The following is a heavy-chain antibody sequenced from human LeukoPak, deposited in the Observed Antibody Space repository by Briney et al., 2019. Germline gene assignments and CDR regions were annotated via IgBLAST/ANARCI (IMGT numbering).Heavy chain of an antibody. J-gene: IGHJ5*02. CDR2: IYYSGST. CDR3: ARVVRGGWLRGWFDP. D-gene: IGHD3-10*01. V-gene: IGHV4-59*01. Sequence: SETLSLTCTVSGGSISSYYWSWIRQPPGKGLEWIGYIYYSGSTNYNPSLKSRVTISVDTSKDQFSLKLSSVTAADTAVYYCARVVRGGWLRGWFDPWGQGTLVTVPS. CDR1: GGSISSYY.